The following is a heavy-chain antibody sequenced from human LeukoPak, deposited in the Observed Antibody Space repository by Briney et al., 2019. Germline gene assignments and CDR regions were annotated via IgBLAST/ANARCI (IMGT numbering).Heavy chain of an antibody. J-gene: IGHJ6*03. D-gene: IGHD3-16*01. Sequence: SETLSLTCTVSGGSISSYYWSWIRQPPGKGLEWIGYIYYSGSTNYNPSLKSRVTISVDTSKNQFSLKLSSVTAADTAVYYCARALGLSADYYYYMDVWGKGTTVTVSS. CDR2: IYYSGST. CDR1: GGSISSYY. V-gene: IGHV4-59*01. CDR3: ARALGLSADYYYYMDV.